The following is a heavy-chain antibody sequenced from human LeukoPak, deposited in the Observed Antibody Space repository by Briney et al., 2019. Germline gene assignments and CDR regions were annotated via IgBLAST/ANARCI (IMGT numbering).Heavy chain of an antibody. CDR3: ARDYSYGYGLNWFDP. D-gene: IGHD5-18*01. Sequence: ASVKVSCKASGYTFTGCYMHWVRQAPGQGLEWMGRINPNSGGTNYAQKFQGRVTMTRDTSISTAYMELSRLRSDDTAVYYCARDYSYGYGLNWFDPWGQGTLVTVSS. CDR2: INPNSGGT. V-gene: IGHV1-2*06. J-gene: IGHJ5*02. CDR1: GYTFTGCY.